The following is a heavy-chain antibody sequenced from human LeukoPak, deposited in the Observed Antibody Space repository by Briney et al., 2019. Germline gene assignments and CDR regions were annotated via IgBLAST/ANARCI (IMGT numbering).Heavy chain of an antibody. CDR3: AKGSYGNHDH. CDR1: GITLSNYA. V-gene: IGHV3-23*01. Sequence: GGSLRLSCAVSGITLSNYAMSWVRKAPGKGLEWVSAISVSGGSTYYTDSVKGRFTISRDYSKSTLYLQMDSLRAEDTAVYYCAKGSYGNHDHWGQGTLVTVSS. D-gene: IGHD1-14*01. J-gene: IGHJ4*02. CDR2: ISVSGGST.